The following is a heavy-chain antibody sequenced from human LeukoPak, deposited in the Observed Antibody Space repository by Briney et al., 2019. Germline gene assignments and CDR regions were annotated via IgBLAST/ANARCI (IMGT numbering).Heavy chain of an antibody. CDR2: IYHSGST. V-gene: IGHV4-4*02. J-gene: IGHJ4*02. D-gene: IGHD1-26*01. CDR3: ARDPAVGATTTRFDY. Sequence: PSETLSLTCAVSGGSISSSNWWSWVRQPPGKGLEWIGEIYHSGSTNCNPSLKSRVTISVDKSKNQFSLKLSSVTAADTAVYYCARDPAVGATTTRFDYWGQGTLVTVSS. CDR1: GGSISSSNW.